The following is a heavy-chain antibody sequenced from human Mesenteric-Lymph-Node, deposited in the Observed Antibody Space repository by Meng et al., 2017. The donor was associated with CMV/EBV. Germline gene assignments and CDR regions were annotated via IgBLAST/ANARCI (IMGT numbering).Heavy chain of an antibody. CDR3: ARDRWGSGRDIDY. D-gene: IGHD7-27*01. J-gene: IGHJ4*02. V-gene: IGHV3-9*01. Sequence: SLKISCAASGFTFDDYAMHWVRQAPGKGPEWVSGISWQSGTIGYADSVKGRFTISRDNANKSLYLQMKSLRVEDTAVYYCARDRWGSGRDIDYWGQGTLVTVSS. CDR1: GFTFDDYA. CDR2: ISWQSGTI.